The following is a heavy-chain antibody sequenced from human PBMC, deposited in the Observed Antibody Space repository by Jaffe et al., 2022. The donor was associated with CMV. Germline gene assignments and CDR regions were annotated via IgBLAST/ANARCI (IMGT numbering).Heavy chain of an antibody. Sequence: EVQLVESGGGLVQPGGSLRLSCAASGFTFSAHYMDWVRQAPGKGLEWVGRIRNKADSYTTEYAASVKGRFTISRDDSKNSLYLQMNSLTTEDTAVYYCAQDGTGLLDWYGMDVWGQGTTVTVSS. J-gene: IGHJ6*02. CDR1: GFTFSAHY. CDR2: IRNKADSYTT. CDR3: AQDGTGLLDWYGMDV. D-gene: IGHD2-8*02. V-gene: IGHV3-72*01.